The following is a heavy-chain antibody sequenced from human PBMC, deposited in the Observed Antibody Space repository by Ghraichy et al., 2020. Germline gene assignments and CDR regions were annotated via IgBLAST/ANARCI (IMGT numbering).Heavy chain of an antibody. Sequence: GSLRLSCAASGFTFSSYAMHWVRQAPGKGLEWVAVISYDGSNKYYADSVKGRFTISRDNSKNTLYLQMNSLRAEDTAVYYCARDRDPDPWGQGTLVTVSS. CDR1: GFTFSSYA. D-gene: IGHD3-10*01. CDR2: ISYDGSNK. V-gene: IGHV3-30-3*01. J-gene: IGHJ5*02. CDR3: ARDRDPDP.